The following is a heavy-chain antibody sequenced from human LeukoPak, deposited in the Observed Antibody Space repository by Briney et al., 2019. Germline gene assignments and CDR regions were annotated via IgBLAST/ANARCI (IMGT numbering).Heavy chain of an antibody. D-gene: IGHD4-17*01. V-gene: IGHV3-21*01. CDR2: ISSSSDYI. CDR1: GFTFSSYS. Sequence: PGGSLRLSCAASGFTFSSYSMNWVRQAPGKGLEWVSSISSSSDYIYYADSVKGRLTTSRDNAKNSLYLQMNSLRAEDTAVYYCAREVSGDAWYNWLDPWGQGTLVTVSS. CDR3: AREVSGDAWYNWLDP. J-gene: IGHJ5*02.